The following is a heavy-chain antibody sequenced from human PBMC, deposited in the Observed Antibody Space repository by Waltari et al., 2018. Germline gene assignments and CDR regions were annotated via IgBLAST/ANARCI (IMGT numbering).Heavy chain of an antibody. J-gene: IGHJ4*02. V-gene: IGHV3-23*01. CDR2: TSCSSGRT. CDR1: GFIFSRFA. Sequence: EVQLLESGGGLVQRGGSLRLSCAVSGFIFSRFAMSWVRHTPGKGLEWGAGTSCSSGRTYYADSVQGRFTISRDNSKKRVFLQMNSLRAEDTATYYCTKMRRNLPRDIIDNWGQGTQVIIAS. CDR3: TKMRRNLPRDIIDN.